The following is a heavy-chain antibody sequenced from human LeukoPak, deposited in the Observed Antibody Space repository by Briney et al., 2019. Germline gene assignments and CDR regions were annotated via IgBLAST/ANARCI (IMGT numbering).Heavy chain of an antibody. CDR3: ASGPPFLKYFEY. CDR1: GFTFSTYV. D-gene: IGHD3-3*01. CDR2: ISVGAEYI. V-gene: IGHV3-23*01. Sequence: GGSLRLSCAASGFTFSTYVMNWFRQAPGKGLEWVSTISVGAEYIFYADSVKGRFTISRDDSNNALYLQMHSLRAEDTALYYCASGPPFLKYFEYWGQGTPVTVSS. J-gene: IGHJ4*02.